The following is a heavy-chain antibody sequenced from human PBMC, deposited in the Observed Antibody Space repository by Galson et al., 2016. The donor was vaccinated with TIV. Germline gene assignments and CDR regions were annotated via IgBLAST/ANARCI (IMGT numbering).Heavy chain of an antibody. Sequence: SLRLSCAVSGFTVSTNYMSWVRQAPGKGLEWVSVIYSGGITYYADSVKGRFTISRDSSKNTLYLQMNSLRADDTAVYFCARSGATSIFGVSVNYYGMDVWGQGTTVTVSS. D-gene: IGHD3-3*01. CDR1: GFTVSTNY. J-gene: IGHJ6*02. CDR2: IYSGGIT. V-gene: IGHV3-66*01. CDR3: ARSGATSIFGVSVNYYGMDV.